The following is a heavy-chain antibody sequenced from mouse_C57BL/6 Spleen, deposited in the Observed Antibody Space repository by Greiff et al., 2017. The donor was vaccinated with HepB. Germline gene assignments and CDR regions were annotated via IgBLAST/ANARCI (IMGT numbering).Heavy chain of an antibody. V-gene: IGHV1-64*01. CDR2: IHPNSGST. Sequence: QVRLQQPGAELVKPGASVKLSCKASGYTFTSYWMHWVKQRPGQGLEWIGMIHPNSGSTNYNEKFKSKATLTVDKSSSTAYMQLSSLTSEDSAVYYCASETGTWYFDVWGTGTTVTVSS. CDR3: ASETGTWYFDV. J-gene: IGHJ1*03. CDR1: GYTFTSYW. D-gene: IGHD4-1*01.